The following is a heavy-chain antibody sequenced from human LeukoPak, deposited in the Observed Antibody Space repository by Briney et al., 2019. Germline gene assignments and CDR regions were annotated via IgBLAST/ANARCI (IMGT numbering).Heavy chain of an antibody. CDR2: ISAYNGNT. D-gene: IGHD3-10*01. CDR1: GYTFTSYG. V-gene: IGHV1-18*01. CDR3: ARDTVNLWFGELLAFDY. Sequence: GASVKVSCKASGYTFTSYGISWVRRAPGQGLEWMGWISAYNGNTNYAQKLQGRVTMTTDTSTSTAYMELRSLRSDDTAVYYCARDTVNLWFGELLAFDYWGQGTLVTVSS. J-gene: IGHJ4*02.